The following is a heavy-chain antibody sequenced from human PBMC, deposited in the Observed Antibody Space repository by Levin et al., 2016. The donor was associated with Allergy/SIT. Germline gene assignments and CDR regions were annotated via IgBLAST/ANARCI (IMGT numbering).Heavy chain of an antibody. CDR2: INHSGST. CDR1: GGSFSGYY. V-gene: IGHV4-34*01. CDR3: AGDVLRYYYYYYYMDV. Sequence: SETLSLTCAVYGGSFSGYYWSWIRQPPGKGLEWIGEINHSGSTNYNPSLKSRVTISVDTSKNQFSLKLSSVTAADTAVYYCAGDVLRYYYYYYYMDVWGKGTTVTVSS. D-gene: IGHD3-3*01. J-gene: IGHJ6*03.